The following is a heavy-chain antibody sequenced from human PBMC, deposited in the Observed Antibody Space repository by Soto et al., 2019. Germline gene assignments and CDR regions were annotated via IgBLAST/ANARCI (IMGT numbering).Heavy chain of an antibody. CDR3: ARDEEKYYYDSSGYWFSYY. J-gene: IGHJ4*02. Sequence: GASVKVSCKASGYTFTSYGISWVRQAPGQGLEWMGWISAYNGNTNYAQKLQGRVTMTTDTSRSTAYMELRSLRSDDTAVYYCARDEEKYYYDSSGYWFSYYWGQGTLVTVSS. CDR1: GYTFTSYG. V-gene: IGHV1-18*01. CDR2: ISAYNGNT. D-gene: IGHD3-22*01.